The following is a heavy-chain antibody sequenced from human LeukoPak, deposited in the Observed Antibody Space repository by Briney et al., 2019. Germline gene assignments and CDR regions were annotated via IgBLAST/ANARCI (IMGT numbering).Heavy chain of an antibody. CDR3: ARIAVAGTFLDY. CDR1: GGSISSYY. D-gene: IGHD6-19*01. CDR2: IYYSGST. J-gene: IGHJ4*02. Sequence: SETLSLTCTVSGGSISSYYWSGIRQPPGKGLEWMGYIYYSGSTNYNPSLKSRVTISVDTPKNQFSLKLSSVTVADTAVYYCARIAVAGTFLDYWGQGTLVTVSS. V-gene: IGHV4-59*01.